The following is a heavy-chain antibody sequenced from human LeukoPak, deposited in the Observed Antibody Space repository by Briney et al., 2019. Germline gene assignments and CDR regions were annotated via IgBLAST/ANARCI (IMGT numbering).Heavy chain of an antibody. CDR1: GIAFSTYS. J-gene: IGHJ6*03. CDR3: EKSVKPVVTYLYYFMDV. Sequence: GGSLRLSCAASGIAFSTYSMTWVRQTPRKGLDWVSAITSSGGATYYAHSVKGRFTISRDNSKNTLYLQMNGLRADGTAGYFCEKSVKPVVTYLYYFMDVWGKGTTVTVSS. CDR2: ITSSGGAT. D-gene: IGHD4-17*01. V-gene: IGHV3-23*01.